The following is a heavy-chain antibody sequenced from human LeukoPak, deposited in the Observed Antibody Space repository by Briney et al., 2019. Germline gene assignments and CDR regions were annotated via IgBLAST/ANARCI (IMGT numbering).Heavy chain of an antibody. CDR3: ANQRHYGDYVPWGY. CDR2: ISYDGSNK. J-gene: IGHJ4*02. D-gene: IGHD4-17*01. Sequence: PGRSLRLSCAASGFTFSSYGMHWVRQAPGKGLEWVAVISYDGSNKYYADSVKGRFTISRDNSKNTLYLQMNSLRAEDTAVYYCANQRHYGDYVPWGYWGQGTLVTVSS. CDR1: GFTFSSYG. V-gene: IGHV3-30*18.